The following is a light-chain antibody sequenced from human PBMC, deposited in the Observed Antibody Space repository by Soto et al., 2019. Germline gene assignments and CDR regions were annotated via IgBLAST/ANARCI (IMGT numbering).Light chain of an antibody. Sequence: QSALTQPASVSGSPGQSITISCTGTSSDVGGYNYVSWYQQHPGKAPKLMIYDVSNRPSGVSNRFSGSKSGNTASQTISGLQAEDEADYYCSSYTSSSTFYVFGTGTKVTVL. V-gene: IGLV2-14*01. CDR3: SSYTSSSTFYV. CDR1: SSDVGGYNY. J-gene: IGLJ1*01. CDR2: DVS.